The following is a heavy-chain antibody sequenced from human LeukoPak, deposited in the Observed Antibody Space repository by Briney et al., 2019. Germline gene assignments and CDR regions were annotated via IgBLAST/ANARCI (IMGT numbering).Heavy chain of an antibody. D-gene: IGHD3-10*01. CDR2: IYTSGST. V-gene: IGHV4-4*07. J-gene: IGHJ5*02. CDR1: GGSISTYY. Sequence: SETLSLTCTVSGGSISTYYWSWIRQPAGKGLEWIGRIYTSGSTHFNPSLKSRVTMSVDTSKNQFSLKLSSVTAADTAVYYCARDGYYYGSGSYPFDPWGQGTLVTVSS. CDR3: ARDGYYYGSGSYPFDP.